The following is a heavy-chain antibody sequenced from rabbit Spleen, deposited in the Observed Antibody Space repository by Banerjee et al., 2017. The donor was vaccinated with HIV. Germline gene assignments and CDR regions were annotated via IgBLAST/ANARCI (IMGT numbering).Heavy chain of an antibody. D-gene: IGHD1-1*01. CDR1: GFSFSNDYY. CDR2: IYTSSTGNT. V-gene: IGHV1S45*01. Sequence: QQQLEESGGGLVQPEGSLTLTCTPSGFSFSNDYYMCWVRQAPGKGLEWIACIYTSSTGNTYYATWAQGRFTISKASSTTVTLQVTRLTAADTATYFCTRHLFSGVGWVFDLWGQGTLVTVS. J-gene: IGHJ4*01. CDR3: TRHLFSGVGWVFDL.